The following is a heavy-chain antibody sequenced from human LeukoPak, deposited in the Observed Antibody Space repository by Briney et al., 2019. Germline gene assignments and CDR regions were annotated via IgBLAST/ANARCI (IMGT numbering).Heavy chain of an antibody. CDR2: ISWNSGSI. V-gene: IGHV3-9*01. CDR3: AKDKYSSSWYPNY. Sequence: GGSLRLTCAASGSTFDDYAMHWVRQAPGKGLEWVSGISWNSGSIGYADSVKGRFTISRDNAKNSLYLQMNSLRAEDTALYYCAKDKYSSSWYPNYWGQGTLVTVSS. J-gene: IGHJ4*02. D-gene: IGHD6-13*01. CDR1: GSTFDDYA.